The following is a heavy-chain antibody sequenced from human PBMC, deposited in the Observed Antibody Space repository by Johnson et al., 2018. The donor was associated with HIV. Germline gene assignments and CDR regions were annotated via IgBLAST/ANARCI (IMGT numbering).Heavy chain of an antibody. Sequence: EVQLVESGGGLIQPGGSLRLSCAASGLNVSSTYMSWVREAPGKGLEWVSVMYRGGSTYYPDSVKGRFTISRDNSKNTLYLQMNSLKTEDTAVYYCTTQQRADAFDIWGQGTMVTVSS. CDR1: GLNVSSTY. CDR2: MYRGGST. CDR3: TTQQRADAFDI. J-gene: IGHJ3*02. V-gene: IGHV3-53*01. D-gene: IGHD6-13*01.